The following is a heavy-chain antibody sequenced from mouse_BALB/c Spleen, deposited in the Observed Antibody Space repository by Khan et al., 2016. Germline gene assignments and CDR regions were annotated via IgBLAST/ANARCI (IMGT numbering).Heavy chain of an antibody. J-gene: IGHJ3*01. V-gene: IGHV9-2-1*01. D-gene: IGHD2-4*01. CDR1: GYTFTDYS. Sequence: QIQLVQSGPELKKPGETVKISCKASGYTFTDYSMHWVKQAPGKGLKWMGWINTETGEPTYADDFKGRFAFSLETSASTAYLQINNLKNEDTATYVGARRDDYDGFAYWGQGTLVTVSA. CDR3: ARRDDYDGFAY. CDR2: INTETGEP.